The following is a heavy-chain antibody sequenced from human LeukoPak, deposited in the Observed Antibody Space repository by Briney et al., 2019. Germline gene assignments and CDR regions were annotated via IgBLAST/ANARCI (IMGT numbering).Heavy chain of an antibody. CDR2: IYPGDSDT. J-gene: IGHJ4*02. D-gene: IGHD1-1*01. V-gene: IGHV5-51*01. Sequence: GESLNISCKGSGYSFTNYWIAWVRQMPGKGPECIGIIYPGDSDTSYSPSFQGQVTISADKSISTAYLQWSSLKASDTAMYYCVRRSYTGNSFGYWGQGTLVTVSS. CDR1: GYSFTNYW. CDR3: VRRSYTGNSFGY.